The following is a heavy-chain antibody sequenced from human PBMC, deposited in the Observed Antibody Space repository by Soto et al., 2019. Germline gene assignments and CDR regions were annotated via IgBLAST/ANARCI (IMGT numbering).Heavy chain of an antibody. J-gene: IGHJ5*02. V-gene: IGHV3-48*01. CDR1: GFTFSHYS. Sequence: HPGGSLRLSCAASGFTFSHYSMNWVRQAPGMGLEWVSHISPSGTTIYYAESARGRFTISRDNAKNSLYLQMNSLRAEDTAVYYCARGITIFGVVNPHSWFDPWGQGTLVTVSS. CDR2: ISPSGTTI. D-gene: IGHD3-3*01. CDR3: ARGITIFGVVNPHSWFDP.